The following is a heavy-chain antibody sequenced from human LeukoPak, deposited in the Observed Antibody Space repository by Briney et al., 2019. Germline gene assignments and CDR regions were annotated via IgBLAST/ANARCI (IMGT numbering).Heavy chain of an antibody. CDR3: ARADTSGYIYYFDY. CDR1: GFTFSNSA. CDR2: VSVSGGST. D-gene: IGHD3-22*01. V-gene: IGHV3-23*01. Sequence: GGSLTLSCAASGFTFSNSAMSWVRQAPGKGLEWVSSVSVSGGSTYYADSVKGRFTISRDNSKNTLYLQVNSLRAEDTAVYYCARADTSGYIYYFDYWGQGTLVTVSS. J-gene: IGHJ4*02.